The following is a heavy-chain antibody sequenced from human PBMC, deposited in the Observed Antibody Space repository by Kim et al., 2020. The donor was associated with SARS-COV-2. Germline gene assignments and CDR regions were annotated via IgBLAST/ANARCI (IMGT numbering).Heavy chain of an antibody. J-gene: IGHJ4*02. V-gene: IGHV3-21*01. D-gene: IGHD1-26*01. CDR3: ARSGSYDYYFDD. Sequence: GGSLRLSCAAAGFTFSSYSMNWVRQAPGKGLEWVSSITGVSTYMYYANSAKGRFTISRDNAKNSLFLQMSSLRAEDTAVYYCARSGSYDYYFDDWGQGTL. CDR2: ITGVSTYM. CDR1: GFTFSSYS.